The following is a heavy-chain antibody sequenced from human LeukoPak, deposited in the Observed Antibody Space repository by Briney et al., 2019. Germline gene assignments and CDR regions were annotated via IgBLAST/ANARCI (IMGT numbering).Heavy chain of an antibody. CDR2: ISDSGSGT. V-gene: IGHV3-23*01. J-gene: IGHJ4*02. D-gene: IGHD2-2*01. CDR1: GFTFSSYA. CDR3: ARPSRSTDLDY. Sequence: GGSLRLACAASGFTFSSYAMSWVRQAPGKGLEWVSSISDSGSGTYYADSVKGRFTISRDNAKNSLDLQMNSLRDEDTAVYYCARPSRSTDLDYWGQGTLVTVSS.